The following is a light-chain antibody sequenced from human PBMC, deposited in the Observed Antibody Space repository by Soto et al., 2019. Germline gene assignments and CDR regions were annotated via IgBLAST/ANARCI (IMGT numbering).Light chain of an antibody. CDR3: QQYSNWPLT. J-gene: IGKJ4*01. CDR1: QSVRSSF. Sequence: EIVMTQSPATLSVSPGERATLSCRASQSVRSSFLAWYQQKPGQAPSLLIYGASTRATGIPARFSGSGSGTEFTLTINSLQSEDFAVYYCQQYSNWPLTFGGGTKGDLK. V-gene: IGKV3-15*01. CDR2: GAS.